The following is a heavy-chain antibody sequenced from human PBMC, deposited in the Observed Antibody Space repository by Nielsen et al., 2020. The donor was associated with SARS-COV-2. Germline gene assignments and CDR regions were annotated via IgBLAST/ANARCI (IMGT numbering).Heavy chain of an antibody. CDR2: IWYDGTNK. V-gene: IGHV3-33*01. Sequence: GGSLRLSCAASGFMFSAYGMHWVRQAPGKGLEWVAMIWYDGTNKYYAESVKGRFTLSRDNSKNTLYLQMNTLRAEDTAVYYCARVRGSYHYGVHDAFDVWGQGTMVTVSS. J-gene: IGHJ3*01. CDR1: GFMFSAYG. D-gene: IGHD1-26*01. CDR3: ARVRGSYHYGVHDAFDV.